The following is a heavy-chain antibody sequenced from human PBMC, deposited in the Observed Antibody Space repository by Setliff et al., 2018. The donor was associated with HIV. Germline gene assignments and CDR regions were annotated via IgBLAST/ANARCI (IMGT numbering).Heavy chain of an antibody. D-gene: IGHD3-10*01. Sequence: SETLSLTCNVSDDSIGTGTHYWAWIRQPPGKGLEWIGSLYGHSSTYYTKSLRCRVTISADTSTNQFSLRLSSVTALDTAVYYCSRLYGSGHYFAFDFWCQGALVTVS. V-gene: IGHV4-39*01. J-gene: IGHJ4*02. CDR1: DDSIGTGTHY. CDR3: SRLYGSGHYFAFDF. CDR2: LYGHSST.